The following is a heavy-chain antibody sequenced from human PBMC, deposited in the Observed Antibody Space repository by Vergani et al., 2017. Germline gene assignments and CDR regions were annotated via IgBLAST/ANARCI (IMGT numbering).Heavy chain of an antibody. V-gene: IGHV3-30*03. J-gene: IGHJ6*03. D-gene: IGHD1-1*01. CDR1: GFPFSDYG. Sequence: QVQLVESGGGEVQPGRSLRLSCSAAGFPFSDYGVHWVRQAPGKGLEWVSVISYDGNKKNYADSVKGRFTISRDNSKNTLYLEMNALRAEDTAVYYCARDFLTRVTTLDYYDMGVWGKGTTVTDSS. CDR2: ISYDGNKK. CDR3: ARDFLTRVTTLDYYDMGV.